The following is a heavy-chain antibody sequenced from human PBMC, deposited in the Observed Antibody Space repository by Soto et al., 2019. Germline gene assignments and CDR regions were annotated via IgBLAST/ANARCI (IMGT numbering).Heavy chain of an antibody. V-gene: IGHV3-30*18. CDR3: GKDFPDPNFWSGYDYAFDI. J-gene: IGHJ3*02. CDR1: GFTFSSYG. CDR2: ISYDGSNK. D-gene: IGHD3-3*01. Sequence: QVQLVESGGGVVQPGRSLRLSCAASGFTFSSYGMHWVRQAPGKGLEWVAVISYDGSNKYYADSVKGRFTISRDNSKNPLYLQINSLRAEETAVYFWGKDFPDPNFWSGYDYAFDIWGQGTMVTVSS.